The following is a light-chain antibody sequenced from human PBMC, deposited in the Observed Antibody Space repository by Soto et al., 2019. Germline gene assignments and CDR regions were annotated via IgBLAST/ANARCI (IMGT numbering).Light chain of an antibody. J-gene: IGKJ3*01. CDR3: QNLDSAAFT. CDR2: AAS. Sequence: DIQMTQSPSSLSASVGDRVSITCRASQDISNYLAWYQQRPGKVPKLLIYAASTLQSDVPARFSGSGSGTAFILTISSLLPEDVATYYCQNLDSAAFTFGPGTKVDIK. V-gene: IGKV1-27*01. CDR1: QDISNY.